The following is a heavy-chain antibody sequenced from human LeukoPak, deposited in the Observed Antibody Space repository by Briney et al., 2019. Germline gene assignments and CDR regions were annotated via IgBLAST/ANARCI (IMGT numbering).Heavy chain of an antibody. V-gene: IGHV3-21*01. CDR2: ISSSSSYI. J-gene: IGHJ4*02. D-gene: IGHD2-15*01. Sequence: GGSLRLSCAASGFTFSSYSMDWVRQAPGKGLEWVSSISSSSSYIYYADSVKGRFTISRDNAKNSLYLQMNSLRAEDTAVYYCAVVVVVAPLDYWGQGTLVAVSS. CDR3: AVVVVVAPLDY. CDR1: GFTFSSYS.